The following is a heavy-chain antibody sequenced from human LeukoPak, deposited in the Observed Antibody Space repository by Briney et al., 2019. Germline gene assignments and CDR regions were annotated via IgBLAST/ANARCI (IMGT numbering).Heavy chain of an antibody. J-gene: IGHJ4*02. CDR3: ARGRGYLSSNLDS. V-gene: IGHV1-8*01. Sequence: ASVKVSCKASGYTFTSYGINWVRQTSGQGLEWMGWMNPNSGHTGYAQKFQGRLTMTRNTSIRTAYTELTRLRSEDTAVYFCARGRGYLSSNLDSWGQGTLVTVSS. CDR2: MNPNSGHT. D-gene: IGHD5-18*01. CDR1: GYTFTSYG.